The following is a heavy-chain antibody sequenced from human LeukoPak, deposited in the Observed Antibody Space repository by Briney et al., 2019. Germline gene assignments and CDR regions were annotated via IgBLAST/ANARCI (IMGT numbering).Heavy chain of an antibody. CDR2: INHSGST. Sequence: SETLSLTCAVYGGSFSGYYWSWIRQPPGKGLEWIGEINHSGSTNYNPSLKSRVTISVDTPKTQFSLKLSSVTAADTAVFYCARGPFTMVRGRPNAWFDPWGQGTLVTVSS. V-gene: IGHV4-34*01. D-gene: IGHD3-10*01. J-gene: IGHJ5*02. CDR1: GGSFSGYY. CDR3: ARGPFTMVRGRPNAWFDP.